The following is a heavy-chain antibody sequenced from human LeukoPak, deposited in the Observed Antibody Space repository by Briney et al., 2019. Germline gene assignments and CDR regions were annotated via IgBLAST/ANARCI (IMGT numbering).Heavy chain of an antibody. CDR2: IKKDGSEK. CDR3: ARDRSKGYYGDEFDF. CDR1: GFTFSSHW. V-gene: IGHV3-7*01. J-gene: IGHJ4*02. Sequence: GGSLRLSCAASGFTFSSHWMSWVRQAPGKGLEWVANIKKDGSEKYYADSVKGRFTISRDNSKNTLYLQMNSLRGEDTAVYYCARDRSKGYYGDEFDFWGQGTLVTVSS. D-gene: IGHD4-17*01.